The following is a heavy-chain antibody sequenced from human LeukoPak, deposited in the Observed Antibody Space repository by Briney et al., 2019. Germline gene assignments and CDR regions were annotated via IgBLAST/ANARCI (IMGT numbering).Heavy chain of an antibody. V-gene: IGHV4-34*01. J-gene: IGHJ3*02. D-gene: IGHD2-15*01. CDR3: ARVPLYMAFDI. Sequence: SETLSLTCAVYGGSFSGYYWSWIRQPPGKGLEWIGEINHSGSTNYNPSLKSRVTISVDTSKNQFSLKLSSVTAADTAVYYCARVPLYMAFDIWGQGTMVTVSS. CDR1: GGSFSGYY. CDR2: INHSGST.